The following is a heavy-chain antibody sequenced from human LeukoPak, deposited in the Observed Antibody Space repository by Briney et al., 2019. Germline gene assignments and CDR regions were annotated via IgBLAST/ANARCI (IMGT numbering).Heavy chain of an antibody. D-gene: IGHD2-8*01. Sequence: PSETLSLTCTVSGGSISSSSYYWGWIRQPPGKGLEWIGSIYYSGSTYHNPSLKSRVTISVDTSKNQFSLKLSSVTAADTAVYYCASEQIVLMVYAQEAAFGIWGQGTMVTVSS. CDR3: ASEQIVLMVYAQEAAFGI. CDR2: IYYSGST. V-gene: IGHV4-39*01. J-gene: IGHJ3*02. CDR1: GGSISSSSYY.